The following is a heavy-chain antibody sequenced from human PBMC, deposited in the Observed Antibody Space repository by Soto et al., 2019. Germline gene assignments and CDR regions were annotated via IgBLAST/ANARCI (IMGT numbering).Heavy chain of an antibody. Sequence: HVQLQESGPGLVKPSQTLYLTCTVSGDPLSLGGYYWTWIRHHPGHGLEGRGNIYHTGTTYYKRYLKSRLGMSLDMVKNEFSLNLASVTAAETAVYYCARDGSSTANWLDPWGQGTRVTVSS. CDR1: GDPLSLGGYY. CDR2: IYHTGTT. V-gene: IGHV4-31*03. CDR3: ARDGSSTANWLDP. J-gene: IGHJ5*02. D-gene: IGHD2-2*01.